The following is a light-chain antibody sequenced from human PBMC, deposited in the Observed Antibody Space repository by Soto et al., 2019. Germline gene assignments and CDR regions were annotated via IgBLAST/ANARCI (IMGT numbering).Light chain of an antibody. J-gene: IGLJ3*02. CDR3: NSDTIASTWV. Sequence: QSALTQPASVSGSPGQSITISCTGTSYDVGAYNYVSWYQQHPGKAPKLMISEVSNRPSGISNRFSGSKSGNTASLTISGLQDEDEADYYCNSDTIASTWVLGGGTKLTVL. CDR2: EVS. V-gene: IGLV2-14*01. CDR1: SYDVGAYNY.